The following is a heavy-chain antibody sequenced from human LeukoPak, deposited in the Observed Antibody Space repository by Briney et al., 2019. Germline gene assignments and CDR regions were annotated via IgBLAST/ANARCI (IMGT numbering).Heavy chain of an antibody. D-gene: IGHD1-26*01. CDR1: GFTFSRYS. Sequence: PGGSLRLSCAASGFTFSRYSMVWVRQAPNKGLEFLSYINDKGDITDYATSVKGRFTISRDNSEKILYHQMGSLKTEDMAVYYCARVGDSGNMDGWGRGTTVTVSS. J-gene: IGHJ6*03. CDR2: INDKGDIT. CDR3: ARVGDSGNMDG. V-gene: IGHV3-64*01.